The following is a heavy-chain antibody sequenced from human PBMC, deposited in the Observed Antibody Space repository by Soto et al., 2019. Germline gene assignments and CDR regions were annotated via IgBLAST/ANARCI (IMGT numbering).Heavy chain of an antibody. CDR2: ISSGGATI. J-gene: IGHJ6*02. CDR1: GFTFSPYE. Sequence: EVQLVESGGGLLQPGGPLRPSCPPLGFTFSPYEMNGVRQAPGKGLEWISYISSGGATIYYADSVKGRFTISRDNAKNSVYLQMSSLRGEDTATYYCARGYASGWNYYYAMDVWGQGTTVTVSS. D-gene: IGHD6-19*01. CDR3: ARGYASGWNYYYAMDV. V-gene: IGHV3-48*03.